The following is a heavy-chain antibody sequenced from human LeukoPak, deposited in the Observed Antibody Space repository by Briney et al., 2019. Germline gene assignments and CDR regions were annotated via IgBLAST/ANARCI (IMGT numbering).Heavy chain of an antibody. Sequence: GASVKVSCKASGGTFSSYAISWVRQAPGQGLEWMGVINPTGGSTTYAQRFQGRVTMTRDTSTSTVYMELSSLSSEDTAVYYCASDYNRWRADFFDYWGQGTLVTVSS. V-gene: IGHV1-46*01. CDR2: INPTGGST. CDR1: GGTFSSYA. J-gene: IGHJ4*02. CDR3: ASDYNRWRADFFDY. D-gene: IGHD3-10*01.